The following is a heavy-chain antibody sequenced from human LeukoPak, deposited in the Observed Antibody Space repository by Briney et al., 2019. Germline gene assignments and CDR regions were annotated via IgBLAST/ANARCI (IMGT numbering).Heavy chain of an antibody. V-gene: IGHV4-4*07. J-gene: IGHJ4*02. CDR3: AREQYCSSATCYRQLDY. Sequence: SETLSLTCTVSGGSISSNYWNWIRQPAGKGLEWIGRISSSGSTNYNPSLKSRVTMSVDTSRNQFSLKLSSVTAADTAVYYCAREQYCSSATCYRQLDYWGQGTLVTVSS. CDR2: ISSSGST. D-gene: IGHD2-2*02. CDR1: GGSISSNY.